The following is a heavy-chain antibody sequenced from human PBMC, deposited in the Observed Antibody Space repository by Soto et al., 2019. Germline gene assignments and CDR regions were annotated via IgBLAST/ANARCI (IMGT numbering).Heavy chain of an antibody. CDR3: ARGYIYGRNWFDP. CDR1: GYTFTNCL. J-gene: IGHJ5*02. CDR2: INAGSGNT. Sequence: GASVKVSCKASGYTFTNCLIHWVRQAPGQRLEWMGWINAGSGNTKYSQNFQGRVTITRDTSASTAYMELRSLRSEDTAVYYCARGYIYGRNWFDPWGQGTLVTVSS. V-gene: IGHV1-3*01. D-gene: IGHD5-18*01.